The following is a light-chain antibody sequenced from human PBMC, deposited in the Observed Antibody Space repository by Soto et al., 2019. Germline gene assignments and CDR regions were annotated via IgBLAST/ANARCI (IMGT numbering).Light chain of an antibody. CDR1: QTVSTS. CDR2: GAS. J-gene: IGKJ1*01. Sequence: EIVMTQSPATLSVSPGERATLSCRASQTVSTSLAWYQQKPGRAPRLLIYGASTRASGVPARFSGSGSGTEFTLTISSLQSEDSAVYYCHQYNNWWTFGQGTRWIS. CDR3: HQYNNWWT. V-gene: IGKV3-15*01.